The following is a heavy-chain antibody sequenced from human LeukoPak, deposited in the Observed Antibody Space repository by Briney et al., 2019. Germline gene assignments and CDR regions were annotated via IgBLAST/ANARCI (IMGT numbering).Heavy chain of an antibody. CDR1: GGSFSGYY. CDR3: ARDLAYITGTTRIAAQTNWFDP. V-gene: IGHV4-34*01. D-gene: IGHD1-7*01. J-gene: IGHJ5*02. Sequence: SETLSLICAVYGGSFSGYYWSWIRQPPGKGLEWIGEINHSGSTNYNPSLKSRVTISVDTSKNQFSLKLSSVTAADTAVYYCARDLAYITGTTRIAAQTNWFDPWGQGTLVTVSS. CDR2: INHSGST.